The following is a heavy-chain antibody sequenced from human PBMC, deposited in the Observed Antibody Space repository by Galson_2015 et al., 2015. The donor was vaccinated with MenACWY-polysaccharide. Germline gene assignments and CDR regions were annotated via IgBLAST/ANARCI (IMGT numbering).Heavy chain of an antibody. V-gene: IGHV3-30*18. J-gene: IGHJ3*02. Sequence: SLRLSCAASGFTFSSYGMHWVRQAPGKGLEWVAVISYDGSNKYYADSAKGRFTISRDNSKNTLYLQMNSLRAEDTAVYYCAKDLMRAFDIWGQGTMVTVSS. CDR2: ISYDGSNK. CDR1: GFTFSSYG. CDR3: AKDLMRAFDI.